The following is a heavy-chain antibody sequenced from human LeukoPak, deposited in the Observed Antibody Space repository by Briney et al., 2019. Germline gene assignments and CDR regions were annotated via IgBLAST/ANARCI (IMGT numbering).Heavy chain of an antibody. D-gene: IGHD5-24*01. J-gene: IGHJ4*02. CDR3: ARVTERWLNIDY. V-gene: IGHV3-53*01. Sequence: GGSLRLSCAASGFTVSSNYMSWVRQAPGKGLEWVSVIYSGGSTYYADSVKGRFTISRDNSKNTLYLQMNSLRAEDTAVYHCARVTERWLNIDYWGQGTLVTVSS. CDR2: IYSGGST. CDR1: GFTVSSNY.